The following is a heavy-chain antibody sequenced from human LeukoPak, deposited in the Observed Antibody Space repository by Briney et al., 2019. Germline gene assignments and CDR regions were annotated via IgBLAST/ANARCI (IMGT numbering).Heavy chain of an antibody. CDR2: IYPGDSDT. J-gene: IGHJ3*02. CDR1: GYSFTSYW. Sequence: SGESLKISCKGSGYSFTSYWIGWVRQMPGKGLEWMGIIYPGDSDTRYSPSFQGQVTISADKSISTAYLQWSSLKASDTAMYYCARGGRSSYDSSGYYQPGAFDIWGQGTMVTVSS. CDR3: ARGGRSSYDSSGYYQPGAFDI. D-gene: IGHD3-22*01. V-gene: IGHV5-51*01.